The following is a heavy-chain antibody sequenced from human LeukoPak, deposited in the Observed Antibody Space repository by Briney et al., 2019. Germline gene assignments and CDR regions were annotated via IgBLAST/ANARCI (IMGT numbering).Heavy chain of an antibody. CDR2: INGAGNSS. Sequence: QPGGSLRLSCAASGFTFNLYAMNWVRQAPGKGLEWVSSINGAGNSSYYADSLRGRFTVSRDNSKNTLYLQMNSLRAEDTAVYYCAKERELVHYDYWGQGTLVTVSS. D-gene: IGHD6-13*01. CDR1: GFTFNLYA. CDR3: AKERELVHYDY. J-gene: IGHJ4*02. V-gene: IGHV3-23*01.